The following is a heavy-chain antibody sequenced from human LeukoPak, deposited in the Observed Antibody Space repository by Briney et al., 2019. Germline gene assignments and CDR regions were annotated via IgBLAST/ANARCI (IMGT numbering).Heavy chain of an antibody. Sequence: ASVKVSCKASGYTFTSYDINWVRQATGQGLEWMGWMNPNSGNTGYAQKFQGRVTITRNTSISTAYMELSSLRSEDTAVYYCARGSPWGYYYYMDVWGKGTTVTVSS. CDR3: ARGSPWGYYYYMDV. J-gene: IGHJ6*03. D-gene: IGHD3-16*01. V-gene: IGHV1-8*03. CDR2: MNPNSGNT. CDR1: GYTFTSYD.